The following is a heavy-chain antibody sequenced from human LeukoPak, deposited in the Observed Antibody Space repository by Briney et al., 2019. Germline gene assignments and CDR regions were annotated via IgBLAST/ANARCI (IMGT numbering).Heavy chain of an antibody. J-gene: IGHJ5*02. Sequence: ASVKVSCKASGYTFTSYGISWVRQAPGQGLEWMGWISAYNGNTNYAQKLQGRVTMTTDTFTGTAYMELRSLRSDDTAVYYCARDCSSTSCYSVWFDPWGPGTLSPSPQ. V-gene: IGHV1-18*01. CDR1: GYTFTSYG. CDR3: ARDCSSTSCYSVWFDP. D-gene: IGHD2-2*01. CDR2: ISAYNGNT.